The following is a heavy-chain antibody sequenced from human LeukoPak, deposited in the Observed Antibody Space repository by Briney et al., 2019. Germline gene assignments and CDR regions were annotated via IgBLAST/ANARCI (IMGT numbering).Heavy chain of an antibody. V-gene: IGHV1-69*04. D-gene: IGHD3-9*01. Sequence: SVKVSCKASGGTFSSYAISWVRQAPGQGLEWMGRIILILGIANYAQKFQGRVTITADKSTSTAYMELSSLRSEDTAVYYCAREGYDILTGYYLYYFDYWGQGTLVTVSS. CDR2: IILILGIA. CDR1: GGTFSSYA. CDR3: AREGYDILTGYYLYYFDY. J-gene: IGHJ4*02.